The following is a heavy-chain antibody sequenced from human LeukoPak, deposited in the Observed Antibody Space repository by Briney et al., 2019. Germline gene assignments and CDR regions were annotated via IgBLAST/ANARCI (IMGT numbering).Heavy chain of an antibody. CDR1: GVSVSSGSYY. J-gene: IGHJ5*02. D-gene: IGHD5-18*01. V-gene: IGHV4-61*01. Sequence: SETLSLTCTVSGVSVSSGSYYWSWIRQPPGKGLEWIGYIYYSGSTNYNPSLKSRVTISVDTSKNQFSLKLSSVTAADTAVYYCARDISYGSGWFDPWGQGTLVTVSS. CDR3: ARDISYGSGWFDP. CDR2: IYYSGST.